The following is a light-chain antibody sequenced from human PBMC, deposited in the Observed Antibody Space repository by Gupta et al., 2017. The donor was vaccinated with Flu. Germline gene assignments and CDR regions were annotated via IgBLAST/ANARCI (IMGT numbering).Light chain of an antibody. CDR1: QSVSSSY. CDR3: QQYGISLWS. J-gene: IGKJ2*04. Sequence: EVVLTQSPGTLSLSPGERATLSCRASQSVSSSYLAWYQQKPGQAPRLLIYGASSRATGIPDRFSGSGSGTDFTLTISRLEPEDVALYYCQQYGISLWSFGQGTKLEIK. V-gene: IGKV3-20*01. CDR2: GAS.